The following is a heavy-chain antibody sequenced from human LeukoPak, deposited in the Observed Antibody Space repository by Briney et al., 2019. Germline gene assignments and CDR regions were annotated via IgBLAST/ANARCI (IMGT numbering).Heavy chain of an antibody. CDR2: IYYSGST. CDR3: ARHEASIYYYDSSGYRSWFDP. D-gene: IGHD3-22*01. Sequence: SETLSLTCTVSGGSISSSSYYWGWVRQPPGKGLEWIGSIYYSGSTYYNPSLKSRVTISVDTSKNQFSLKLSSVTAADTDVYYCARHEASIYYYDSSGYRSWFDPWGQGTLVTVSS. CDR1: GGSISSSSYY. J-gene: IGHJ5*02. V-gene: IGHV4-39*01.